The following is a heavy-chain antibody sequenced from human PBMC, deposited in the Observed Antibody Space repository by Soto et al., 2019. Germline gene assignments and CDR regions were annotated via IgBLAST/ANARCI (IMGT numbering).Heavy chain of an antibody. J-gene: IGHJ6*02. CDR2: ISYDGSNG. V-gene: IGHV3-30-3*01. CDR1: GFTFSYHA. Sequence: PGGSLRLSCAASGFTFSYHAMHWVRQAPGKGLEWVSFISYDGSNGYYADSMKGRFTISRDNSKNTLYLQMDSLRAEDTAVYYCARDSFGLDVWGQGTTVTVSS. CDR3: ARDSFGLDV.